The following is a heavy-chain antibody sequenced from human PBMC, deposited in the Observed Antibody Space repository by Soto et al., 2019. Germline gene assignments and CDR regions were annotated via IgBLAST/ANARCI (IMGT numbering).Heavy chain of an antibody. V-gene: IGHV4-31*03. CDR3: ARDQPQVMLGNWFDP. Sequence: QVQLQESGPGLVKPSQTLSLTCTVSGGSISSGGYYWSWIRQHPGKGLEWIGYIYYSGSTYYNPSPRGRVTISVDTSKNQSSLRLSSVTAADTAGYYCARDQPQVMLGNWFDPWGQEPWSPSPQ. D-gene: IGHD3-10*02. CDR1: GGSISSGGYY. CDR2: IYYSGST. J-gene: IGHJ5*02.